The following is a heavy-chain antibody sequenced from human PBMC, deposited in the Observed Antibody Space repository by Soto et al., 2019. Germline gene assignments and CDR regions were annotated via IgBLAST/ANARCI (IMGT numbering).Heavy chain of an antibody. J-gene: IGHJ6*02. Sequence: TLSLTCSVSGDSIGNGAYYWTWIRQYPGKGLEWIGFVYYTGTTYYNPSLEGRLYMSVDTSRNQFSLKLNSVTAADTAVYYCARDLGPQRPHVYYYGMDVWGRGTTVTVSS. CDR1: GDSIGNGAYY. V-gene: IGHV4-31*03. D-gene: IGHD3-16*01. CDR2: VYYTGTT. CDR3: ARDLGPQRPHVYYYGMDV.